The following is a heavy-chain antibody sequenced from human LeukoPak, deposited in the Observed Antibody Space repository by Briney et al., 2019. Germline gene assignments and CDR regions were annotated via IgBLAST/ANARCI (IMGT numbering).Heavy chain of an antibody. V-gene: IGHV3-7*01. Sequence: GGSLRLSCAASGFMFSSYWMSWVRQAPGKGLEWVATIKPDGSDKYYVDTMKGRFTISRDNAKNTLYLQMNSLRAEDTAVYYCARGNSHSFDYWGKGALVTVSS. CDR3: ARGNSHSFDY. J-gene: IGHJ4*02. CDR1: GFMFSSYW. D-gene: IGHD4-4*01. CDR2: IKPDGSDK.